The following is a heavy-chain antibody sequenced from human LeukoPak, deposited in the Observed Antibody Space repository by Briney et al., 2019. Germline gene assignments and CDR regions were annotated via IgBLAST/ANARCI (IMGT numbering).Heavy chain of an antibody. J-gene: IGHJ4*02. V-gene: IGHV4-34*01. CDR2: INHSGST. Sequence: SETLSLTCAVYGGSFSGYYWSWIRQPPGKGMEWIGEINHSGSTNYNPSLKSRVTISVDTSKNQFSLKLSSVTAADTAVYYCARATSGIAAAGTFNYWGQGTLVTVSS. D-gene: IGHD6-13*01. CDR3: ARATSGIAAAGTFNY. CDR1: GGSFSGYY.